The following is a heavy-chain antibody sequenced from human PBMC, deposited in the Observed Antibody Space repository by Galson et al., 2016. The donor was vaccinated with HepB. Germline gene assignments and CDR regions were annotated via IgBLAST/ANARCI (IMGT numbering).Heavy chain of an antibody. CDR3: ARGDAPFWSTTYFDY. Sequence: SLRLSCAASGFTFSTYNMNWVRQAPGKGLEWVSSITRSSYKYYADSLKGRFTISRDNAKNSLYLQMNSLRAEDTAVYYCARGDAPFWSTTYFDYWGQGTLVTASS. V-gene: IGHV3-21*01. CDR2: ITRSSYK. J-gene: IGHJ4*02. CDR1: GFTFSTYN. D-gene: IGHD1-14*01.